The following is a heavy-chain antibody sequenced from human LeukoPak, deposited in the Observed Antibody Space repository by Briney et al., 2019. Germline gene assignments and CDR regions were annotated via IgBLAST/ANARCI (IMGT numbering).Heavy chain of an antibody. J-gene: IGHJ6*02. CDR2: ISYDGSNK. Sequence: PGGSLRLSCAASGFTFSSYAMHWVRQAPGKGLEWVAVISYDGSNKYYADSVKGRFTISRGNSKNTLYLQMNSLRAEDTAVYYCAREPSVWGQGTTVTVSS. CDR1: GFTFSSYA. CDR3: AREPSV. V-gene: IGHV3-30*04.